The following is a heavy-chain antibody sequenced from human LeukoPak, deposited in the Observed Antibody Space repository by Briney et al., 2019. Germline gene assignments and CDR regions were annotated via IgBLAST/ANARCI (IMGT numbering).Heavy chain of an antibody. CDR2: IYYSAST. J-gene: IGHJ4*02. CDR3: ARGRDHPDY. V-gene: IGHV4-59*01. Sequence: SETLSLTCAVSGVSISSYYWSWIRQPPGKGLEWIGYIYYSASTTDNPSLKSRVTISLDTPKNQFSLQLNSVTSADTAVYYCARGRDHPDYWGQGTLVTVSS. D-gene: IGHD2-21*02. CDR1: GVSISSYY.